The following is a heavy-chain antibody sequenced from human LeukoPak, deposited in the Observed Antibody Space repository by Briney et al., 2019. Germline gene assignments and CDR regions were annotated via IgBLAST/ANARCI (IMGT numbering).Heavy chain of an antibody. CDR3: ARGFRSSSGYYDSQTYNFDH. D-gene: IGHD3-22*01. Sequence: SETLSLTCDVSGYSISSGYYWGWIRQPPEKGLEWIGSVHHSGSTYYNPSLKSRVTLSIDPSRNQLSLKLSSVTAADTAMYYCARGFRSSSGYYDSQTYNFDHWGQGTLVTVSS. V-gene: IGHV4-38-2*01. CDR1: GYSISSGYY. CDR2: VHHSGST. J-gene: IGHJ4*02.